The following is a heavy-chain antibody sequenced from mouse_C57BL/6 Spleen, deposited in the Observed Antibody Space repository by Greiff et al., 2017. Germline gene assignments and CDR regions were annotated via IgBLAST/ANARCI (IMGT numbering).Heavy chain of an antibody. Sequence: EVQLVESGPGLVKPSQSLSLTCSVTGYSITSGYYWNCLRQFPGNKLEWMGYISYDGSNNYNPSLKNRISITRDTSKNQFFLKLNSVTTEDTATYYCAGYYGSSYYYAMDYWGQGTSVTVSS. CDR1: GYSITSGYY. J-gene: IGHJ4*01. CDR3: AGYYGSSYYYAMDY. CDR2: ISYDGSN. D-gene: IGHD1-1*01. V-gene: IGHV3-6*01.